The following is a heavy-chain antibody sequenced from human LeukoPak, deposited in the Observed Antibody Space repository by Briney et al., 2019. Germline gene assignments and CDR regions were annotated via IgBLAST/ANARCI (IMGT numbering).Heavy chain of an antibody. Sequence: SETLSLTCTVSGGSISTYYWSWIRQPPGRGLEWIGYIHYSGGTNYNPSLKSRVTISVDTSKNQFSLKLSSVTAADTAIYYCARERDGYNFVGRSISYYYMDVWGKGTTVTISS. CDR3: ARERDGYNFVGRSISYYYMDV. CDR2: IHYSGGT. J-gene: IGHJ6*03. CDR1: GGSISTYY. V-gene: IGHV4-59*01. D-gene: IGHD5-24*01.